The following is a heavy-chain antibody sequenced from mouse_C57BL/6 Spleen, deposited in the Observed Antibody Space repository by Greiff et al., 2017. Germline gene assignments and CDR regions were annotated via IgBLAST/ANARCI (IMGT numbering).Heavy chain of an antibody. Sequence: QVQLLQSGAGLVQPGASVKISCKASGFAFSSYWMDWVQQAPGKGLEWLGQICPGAGDTNYDGTVTGQATLTADKSSSTAYLQLSSLTSEDSAMYFCARSYYGNYGYAMDYWGQGTSVTVSS. CDR2: ICPGAGDT. D-gene: IGHD2-10*01. CDR3: ARSYYGNYGYAMDY. CDR1: GFAFSSYW. J-gene: IGHJ4*01. V-gene: IGHV1-80*01.